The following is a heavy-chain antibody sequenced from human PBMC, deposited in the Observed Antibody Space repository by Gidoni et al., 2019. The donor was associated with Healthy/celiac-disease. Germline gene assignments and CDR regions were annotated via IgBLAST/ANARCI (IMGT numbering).Heavy chain of an antibody. CDR1: GFTFDDYA. CDR2: ISGDGGST. J-gene: IGHJ4*02. V-gene: IGHV3-43*02. CDR3: AKDYYRTPSSALDY. D-gene: IGHD3-22*01. Sequence: EVQLVESGGGVVQSGGSLRLFCAASGFTFDDYAMHWVRQAQGKGLEWVSLISGDGGSTYYADSVKGRFTSSRDNSKNSLYLQMNSLRTEDTALYYCAKDYYRTPSSALDYWGQGTLVTVSS.